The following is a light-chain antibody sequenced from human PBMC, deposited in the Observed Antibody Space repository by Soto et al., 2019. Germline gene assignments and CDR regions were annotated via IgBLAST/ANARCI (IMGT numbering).Light chain of an antibody. CDR2: ATS. CDR1: QSVSNN. CDR3: QQYGTLIT. J-gene: IGKJ5*01. Sequence: EIVMTQSPATVSVSPGERATLSCTASQSVSNNLAWYQQKPGQAPRLLIHATSSRASGIPDRFSGSGSGTDFTLTINRLEPEDFAVYYCQQYGTLITFGQGTRLEIK. V-gene: IGKV3-20*01.